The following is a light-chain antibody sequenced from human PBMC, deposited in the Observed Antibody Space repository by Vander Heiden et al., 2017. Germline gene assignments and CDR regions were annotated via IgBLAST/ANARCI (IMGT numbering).Light chain of an antibody. CDR2: GAS. J-gene: IGKJ5*01. CDR3: QQYNNWPIT. CDR1: QSVSSN. Sequence: EIVMTQSPATLSVSPGARSTLSCTASQSVSSNLAWYQQKPGQAPRLLIYGASTRATGIPARFSGSGSGTEFTLTISSLQSEDFAVYYCQQYNNWPITFGQGTRLEIK. V-gene: IGKV3-15*01.